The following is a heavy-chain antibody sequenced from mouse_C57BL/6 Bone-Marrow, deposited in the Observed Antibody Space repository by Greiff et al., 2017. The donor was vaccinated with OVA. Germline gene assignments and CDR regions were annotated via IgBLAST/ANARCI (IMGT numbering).Heavy chain of an antibody. CDR2: IYPGDGDT. Sequence: VQLQQSGPELVKPGDSVKISCKASGYAFSSSWMNWVKQRPGKGLEWIGRIYPGDGDTNYNGKFKGKATLTADKSSSTAYMQLSSLTSEDSAVYFWASSDNWDDDDWGQGATLTVSS. V-gene: IGHV1-82*01. CDR3: ASSDNWDDDD. CDR1: GYAFSSSW. J-gene: IGHJ2*01. D-gene: IGHD4-1*01.